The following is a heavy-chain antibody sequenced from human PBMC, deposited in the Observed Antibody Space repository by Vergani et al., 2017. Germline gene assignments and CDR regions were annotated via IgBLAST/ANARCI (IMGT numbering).Heavy chain of an antibody. D-gene: IGHD3-9*01. CDR2: ISYDGSNK. CDR3: ATASLRYFDWPSYYMDV. V-gene: IGHV3-30*03. J-gene: IGHJ6*03. Sequence: QVQLVESGGGVVQPGRSLRLSCAASGFTFSSYGMHWVRQAPGKGLEWVAVISYDGSNKYYADSVKGRFTISRDNSKNTLDLQMNSLRAEDTAVYYCATASLRYFDWPSYYMDVWGKGTTVTVSS. CDR1: GFTFSSYG.